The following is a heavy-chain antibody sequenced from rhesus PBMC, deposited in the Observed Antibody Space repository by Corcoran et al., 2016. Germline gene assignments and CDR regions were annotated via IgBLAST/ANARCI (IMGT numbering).Heavy chain of an antibody. CDR3: TRDRYSGTWNFGY. CDR1: GYTFTDYY. V-gene: IGHV1-138*01. J-gene: IGHJ4*01. CDR2: INPKTGGT. D-gene: IGHD6-25*01. Sequence: QVQLVQSGTEVKKPGSSVKFSGKASGYTFTDYYVHWVLHAPGQGLEWVGDINPKTGGTNYAQKFQGRVIVTRDTSTSTAYMDLSSLRSEDTAVYYCTRDRYSGTWNFGYWGQGVLVIVSS.